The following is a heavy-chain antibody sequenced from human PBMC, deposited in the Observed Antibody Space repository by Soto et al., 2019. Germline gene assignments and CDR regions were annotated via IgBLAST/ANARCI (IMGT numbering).Heavy chain of an antibody. CDR3: ARIVYYDSSGYYRDAFDI. CDR2: IIPIFGTA. V-gene: IGHV1-69*13. CDR1: GGTVSSYA. J-gene: IGHJ3*02. D-gene: IGHD3-22*01. Sequence: ASVKVSCKASGGTVSSYAISWVRQAPGQGLEWMGGIIPIFGTANYARKFQGRVTITADESTSTAYMELSSLRSEDTAVYYCARIVYYDSSGYYRDAFDIWGQGKMVTVSS.